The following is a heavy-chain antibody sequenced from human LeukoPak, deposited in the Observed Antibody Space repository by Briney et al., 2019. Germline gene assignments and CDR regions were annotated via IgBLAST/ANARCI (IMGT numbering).Heavy chain of an antibody. J-gene: IGHJ4*03. CDR2: TSDSGHT. D-gene: IGHD1-26*01. CDR1: GGSIRNNY. Sequence: KPSETLSLTCTVSGGSIRNNYWNWIRKPPGKGPEWIGYTSDSGHTVYKPSLKSRVTISVDLSKNQFSLKLTSATAADTAVYYCARWYSHGRYFDYWGQGALVTVSS. V-gene: IGHV4-59*01. CDR3: ARWYSHGRYFDY.